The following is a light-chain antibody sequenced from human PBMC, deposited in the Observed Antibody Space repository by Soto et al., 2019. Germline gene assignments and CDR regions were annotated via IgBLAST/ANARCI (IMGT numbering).Light chain of an antibody. V-gene: IGKV3-20*01. CDR1: QTVSSSY. CDR2: DAS. J-gene: IGKJ4*01. Sequence: IVLTQSPGTLSLSPGERATLSCRASQTVSSSYLAWYQHKPSQAPRLLIYDASTRATGIPDRFSGSGSGTDFTLTISRLEPEDFAVYYCQQYGSSPLTFGGGTKVDIK. CDR3: QQYGSSPLT.